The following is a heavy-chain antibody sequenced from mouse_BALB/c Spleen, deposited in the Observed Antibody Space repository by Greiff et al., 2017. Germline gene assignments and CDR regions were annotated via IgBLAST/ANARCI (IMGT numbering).Heavy chain of an antibody. CDR1: GFSLTSYG. Sequence: QVQLKQSGPGLVAPSQSLSITCTVSGFSLTSYGVHWVRQPPGKGLEWLGVIWAGGSTNYNSALMSRLSISKDNSKSQVILKMNSLQTDDTAMYYYARRGSYGDYFDDWGQGTTRTVSS. D-gene: IGHD1-1*02. V-gene: IGHV2-9*02. CDR3: ARRGSYGDYFDD. J-gene: IGHJ2*01. CDR2: IWAGGST.